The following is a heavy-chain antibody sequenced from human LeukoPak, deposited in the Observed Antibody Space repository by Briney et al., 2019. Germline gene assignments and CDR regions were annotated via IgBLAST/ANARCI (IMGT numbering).Heavy chain of an antibody. CDR3: AREALRYFDWLISYYYGMDV. Sequence: ASVKVSCKASGYTFTSYGISWVRQAPGQGLEWMGWISAYNGNTNYAQKLQGRVTMTTDTSTSTAYMELRSLRSDDTVVYYCAREALRYFDWLISYYYGMDVWGQGTTVTVSS. CDR2: ISAYNGNT. V-gene: IGHV1-18*01. CDR1: GYTFTSYG. J-gene: IGHJ6*02. D-gene: IGHD3-9*01.